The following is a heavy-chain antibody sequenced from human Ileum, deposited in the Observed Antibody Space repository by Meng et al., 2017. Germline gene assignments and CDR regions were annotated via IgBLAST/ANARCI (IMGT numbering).Heavy chain of an antibody. D-gene: IGHD2-2*01. CDR3: ARDVVMVPSALYYFDY. CDR1: GYTFTSHY. V-gene: IGHV1-46*01. J-gene: IGHJ4*02. Sequence: QVQLVQSGPEGKKPGASVKLSCKASGYTFTSHYMHWVRQAPGQGLEWVGIINPSGGSTSYAQKFQGRVTMTRDTSTSIVYMELSSLRSEDTAVYYCARDVVMVPSALYYFDYWGQGTLVTVSS. CDR2: INPSGGST.